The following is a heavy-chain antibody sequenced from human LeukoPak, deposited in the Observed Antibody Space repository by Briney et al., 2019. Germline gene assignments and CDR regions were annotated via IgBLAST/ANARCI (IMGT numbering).Heavy chain of an antibody. CDR3: ARGSIRGRDYFDY. V-gene: IGHV3-7*01. J-gene: IGHJ4*02. D-gene: IGHD3-10*01. CDR1: GFTFSTYW. Sequence: GGSLRLSCAASGFTFSTYWMSWVRQAPGKGLEWVTNIKQDGSEKYYMDSVKGRFTISRDNAKNSLYLQMNSLRAEDTAVYYCARGSIRGRDYFDYWGQGTLVTVSS. CDR2: IKQDGSEK.